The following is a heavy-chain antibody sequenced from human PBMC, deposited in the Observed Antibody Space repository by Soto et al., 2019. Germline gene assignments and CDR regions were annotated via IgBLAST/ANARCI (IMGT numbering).Heavy chain of an antibody. CDR3: ASSEAVPTTTYYYWYIDV. Sequence: QVQLVQSGAEVKKPGASVRISCKASGYTFTDYYLHWVRQAPGQGLEWMGIMNPSGGVTSYAQKFQGRVAVTRDTSTSTVDMQLSSLRSEDTAVYYCASSEAVPTTTYYYWYIDVWGKGTTVTVSS. V-gene: IGHV1-46*03. CDR2: MNPSGGVT. CDR1: GYTFTDYY. D-gene: IGHD2-2*01. J-gene: IGHJ6*03.